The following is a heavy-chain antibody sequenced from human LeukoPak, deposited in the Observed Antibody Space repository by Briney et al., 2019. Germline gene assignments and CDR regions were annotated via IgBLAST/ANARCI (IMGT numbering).Heavy chain of an antibody. D-gene: IGHD2-21*02. V-gene: IGHV4-34*01. CDR2: INHSGST. CDR1: GGSFSGYY. Sequence: PSETLSLTCAVYGGSFSGYYWSWIRQPPGKGLEWIGEINHSGSTNYNPSLKSRVTISVDTSKNQFSLKVTSATAADTAVYHCARDGRIAYCGGVCFDYWGQGTLVTVSS. J-gene: IGHJ4*02. CDR3: ARDGRIAYCGGVCFDY.